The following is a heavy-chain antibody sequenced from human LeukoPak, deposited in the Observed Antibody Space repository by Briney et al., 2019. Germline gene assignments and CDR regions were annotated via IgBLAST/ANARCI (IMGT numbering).Heavy chain of an antibody. J-gene: IGHJ4*02. D-gene: IGHD4/OR15-4a*01. CDR3: SREYGDDY. V-gene: IGHV3-49*04. CDR1: GFTFGDWP. CDR2: IRSKDFGGTK. Sequence: GGSLRLSCTASGFTFGDWPMSWVRQAPGKGLEWVGFIRSKDFGGTKESTASVQGRFNISSDDSKKIAYLQMNSLKTEGTAEYFCSREYGDDYWGQGILVTVSS.